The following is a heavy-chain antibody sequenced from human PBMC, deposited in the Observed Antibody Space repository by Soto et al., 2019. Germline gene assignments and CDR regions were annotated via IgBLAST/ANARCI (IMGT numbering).Heavy chain of an antibody. V-gene: IGHV4-34*01. J-gene: IGHJ4*02. Sequence: SETLSLTCAVYGGSFSGYYWSWIRQPPGKGLEWIGEINHSGSTNYNPSLKSRVTISVDTSKNQFSLKLSSVTAAGTAVYYCARGGLAVPAATFDYWGQGTLVTVSS. CDR2: INHSGST. CDR1: GGSFSGYY. D-gene: IGHD2-2*01. CDR3: ARGGLAVPAATFDY.